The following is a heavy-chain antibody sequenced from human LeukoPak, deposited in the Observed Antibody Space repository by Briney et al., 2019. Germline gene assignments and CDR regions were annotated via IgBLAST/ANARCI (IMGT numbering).Heavy chain of an antibody. CDR3: ARESIVGATLHAFDI. CDR1: GYTFTGYY. Sequence: ASVKVSCKASGYTFTGYYMHWVRQAPGQGLEWMGWINTNSGGTNYAQKFQGRVTMTRDTSISTAYMELSRLRSDDTAVYYCARESIVGATLHAFDIWGQGTMVTVSS. J-gene: IGHJ3*02. D-gene: IGHD1-26*01. CDR2: INTNSGGT. V-gene: IGHV1-2*02.